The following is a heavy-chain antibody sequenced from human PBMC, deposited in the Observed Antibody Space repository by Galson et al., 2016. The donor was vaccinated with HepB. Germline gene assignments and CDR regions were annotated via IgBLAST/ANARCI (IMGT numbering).Heavy chain of an antibody. Sequence: SLRLSCAASGFTFSTYWMSWVRQAPGKGLEWVANIKQDGSEKDYVDSVKGRFTISRDNAKNSLYLQMNSLRAEDTAIYYCTISDFSDYWGQGTLVTASS. CDR1: GFTFSTYW. J-gene: IGHJ4*02. V-gene: IGHV3-7*03. D-gene: IGHD4-11*01. CDR3: TISDFSDY. CDR2: IKQDGSEK.